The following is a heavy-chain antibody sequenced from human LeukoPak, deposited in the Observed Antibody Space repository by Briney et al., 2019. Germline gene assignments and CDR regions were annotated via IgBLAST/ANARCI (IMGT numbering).Heavy chain of an antibody. Sequence: GESLRISCKGSGYSFTSYWISWVRQMPGKGLEWMGRIDPSDSYTNYSPSFQGHVTISADKSISTAYLQWSSLKASDTAMYYCARHPSPQYSSSRYPYYFDYWGQGTLVTVSS. D-gene: IGHD6-13*01. V-gene: IGHV5-10-1*01. J-gene: IGHJ4*02. CDR3: ARHPSPQYSSSRYPYYFDY. CDR2: IDPSDSYT. CDR1: GYSFTSYW.